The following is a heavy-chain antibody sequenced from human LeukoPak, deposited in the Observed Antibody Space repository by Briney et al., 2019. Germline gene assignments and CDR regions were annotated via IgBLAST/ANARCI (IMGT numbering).Heavy chain of an antibody. CDR3: ARALTMIWSLEYYFDY. Sequence: PSETLSLTCTVSGGSISSGGYYWSWIRQHPGKGLEWIVYIYYSGSTYYNPSLKSRVTISVDTSKNQFSLKLSSVTAADTAVYYCARALTMIWSLEYYFDYWGQGTLVTVSS. V-gene: IGHV4-31*03. CDR2: IYYSGST. CDR1: GGSISSGGYY. D-gene: IGHD3-22*01. J-gene: IGHJ4*02.